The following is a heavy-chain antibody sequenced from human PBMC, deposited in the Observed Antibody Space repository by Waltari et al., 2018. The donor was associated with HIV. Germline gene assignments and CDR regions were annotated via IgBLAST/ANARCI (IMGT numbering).Heavy chain of an antibody. CDR3: ARHDGTSYYFGSDMNPRPFSFWFAS. Sequence: QLLLQESGPGLVRPSETLSLTCTVTGPSISSRRYYWGWVRQPPGKGLEWIVSTMYSGSTYNTPSLMVRVAISVDTSRNQFSLNLTSVTAADTALYYCARHDGTSYYFGSDMNPRPFSFWFASWGQGILVTVSS. CDR2: TMYSGST. D-gene: IGHD3-10*01. J-gene: IGHJ5*01. CDR1: GPSISSRRYY. V-gene: IGHV4-39*01.